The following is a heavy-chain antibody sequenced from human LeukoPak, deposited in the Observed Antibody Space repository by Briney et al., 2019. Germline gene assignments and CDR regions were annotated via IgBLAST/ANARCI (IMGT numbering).Heavy chain of an antibody. J-gene: IGHJ4*02. Sequence: GGSLRLSCAASGFTFSDYYMSWIRQDPGKGLEWVSGISWNSGSIGYADSVKGRFTISRDNAKNSLYLQMNSLRAEDTALYYCAKDTDGAAAGTTWGHWGQGTLVTVSS. CDR3: AKDTDGAAAGTTWGH. V-gene: IGHV3-9*01. CDR2: ISWNSGSI. D-gene: IGHD6-13*01. CDR1: GFTFSDYY.